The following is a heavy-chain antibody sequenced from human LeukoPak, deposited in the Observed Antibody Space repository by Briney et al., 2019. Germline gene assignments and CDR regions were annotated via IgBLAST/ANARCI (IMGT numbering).Heavy chain of an antibody. D-gene: IGHD2-15*01. CDR2: IYSGDSDA. J-gene: IGHJ4*02. CDR3: ARREASANFDY. V-gene: IGHV5-51*01. CDR1: GYIFSNYW. Sequence: GESLKISCKGSGYIFSNYWIGWVRQMPGKGLEWMGIIYSGDSDARYSPSFQGQVTFSVDTSISTVYLQWTYLKASDSAMYYCARREASANFDYWGQGTLVTVSS.